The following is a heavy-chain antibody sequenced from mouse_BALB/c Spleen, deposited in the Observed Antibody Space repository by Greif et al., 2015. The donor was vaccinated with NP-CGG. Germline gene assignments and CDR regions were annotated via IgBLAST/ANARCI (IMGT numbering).Heavy chain of an antibody. CDR2: IYPGSGET. CDR3: GRGEGFDY. Sequence: VQLQQSGAELARPGASVTLSCKASGYTFTDHIMNWVKKRPGQGLEWIGRIYPGSGETNYNQKFMGKATFSADWSSSTVYMVLNSQTSKGPGDYCCGRGEGFDYWGQGTTLTVSS. V-gene: IGHV1-11*01. J-gene: IGHJ2*01. CDR1: GYTFTDHI.